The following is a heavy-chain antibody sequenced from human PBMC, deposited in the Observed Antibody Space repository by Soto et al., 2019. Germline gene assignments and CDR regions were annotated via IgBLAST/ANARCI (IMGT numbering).Heavy chain of an antibody. Sequence: PSETLSLTCTVSGCSISSGGYYWSWIRQHPGKGLEWIGYIYYSGSTYYNPSLKSRVTISVDTSKNQFSLKLSSVTAADTAVYYCARATLPTVTTNYWGQGTLVTVSS. J-gene: IGHJ4*02. V-gene: IGHV4-31*03. D-gene: IGHD4-17*01. CDR1: GCSISSGGYY. CDR2: IYYSGST. CDR3: ARATLPTVTTNY.